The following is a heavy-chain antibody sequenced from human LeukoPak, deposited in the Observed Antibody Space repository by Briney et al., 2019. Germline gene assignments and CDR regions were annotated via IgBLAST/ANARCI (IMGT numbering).Heavy chain of an antibody. CDR3: ARGELLRYFDWLSIPPYYFDP. V-gene: IGHV1-46*01. J-gene: IGHJ5*02. Sequence: GASVKVSCKASGYTFTSYYMHWVRQAPGQGLEWMGIINPSGGSTSYAQKFQGRVTMTRDTSTSTVYMELSSLRSEDTAVHYCARGELLRYFDWLSIPPYYFDPWGQGTLVTVSS. D-gene: IGHD3-9*01. CDR2: INPSGGST. CDR1: GYTFTSYY.